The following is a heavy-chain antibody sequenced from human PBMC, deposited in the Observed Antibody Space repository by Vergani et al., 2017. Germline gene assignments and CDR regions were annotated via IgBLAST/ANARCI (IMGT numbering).Heavy chain of an antibody. Sequence: EVQLVESGGGLVQPGGSLRLSCAASGFTFSSYAMSWVRQAPGKGLECGSAISGSGGSTYYADSVKGRFTISRDNSKNALYLQMNSLRAEDTAVYYSAKGLGVATYYWGQGTLVTVSS. CDR3: AKGLGVATYY. CDR1: GFTFSSYA. D-gene: IGHD5-12*01. J-gene: IGHJ4*02. CDR2: ISGSGGST. V-gene: IGHV3-23*04.